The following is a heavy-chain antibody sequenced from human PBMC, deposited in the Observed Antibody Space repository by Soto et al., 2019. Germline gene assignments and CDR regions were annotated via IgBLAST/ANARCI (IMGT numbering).Heavy chain of an antibody. CDR3: ARDKITGLFDY. CDR2: INHSGST. D-gene: IGHD2-8*02. V-gene: IGHV4-34*01. Sequence: PSVTLSLTCAVYGGSFSGYYWTWIRQPPGTGLEWIGEINHSGSTNYNPSLKSRVTISVDTSKNQFSLKLTSVTAADTAVYYCARDKITGLFDYWGHGTLVTVSS. CDR1: GGSFSGYY. J-gene: IGHJ4*01.